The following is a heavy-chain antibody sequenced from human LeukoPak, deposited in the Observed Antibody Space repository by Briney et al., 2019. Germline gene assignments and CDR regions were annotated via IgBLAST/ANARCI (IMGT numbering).Heavy chain of an antibody. D-gene: IGHD5-24*01. CDR3: ARHRSKWLQSSFDY. CDR1: GGSLSSYF. V-gene: IGHV4-39*01. Sequence: SETLSLTCTVSGGSLSSYFWNWIRQPPGKGLEWIGSIFYSGNTYDNPSLKSRVTISVDTSKNQFSLKLNSVTAADTAVYYCARHRSKWLQSSFDYWGQGTLVTVSS. J-gene: IGHJ4*02. CDR2: IFYSGNT.